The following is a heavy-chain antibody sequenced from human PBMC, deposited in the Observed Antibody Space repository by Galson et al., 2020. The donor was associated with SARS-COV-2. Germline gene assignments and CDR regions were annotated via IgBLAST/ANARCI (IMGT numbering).Heavy chain of an antibody. CDR3: AHSAPSSLTIFGVVIVKDYFDY. V-gene: IGHV2-5*01. CDR2: IYWNDDK. Sequence: ESGPTLVKPTQTLTLTCTFSGFSLTTSGVGVGWIRQPPGKALEWLALIYWNDDKRYSPSLRSRLTITKDTSKNQVVLTMTNMDPGDTATYFCAHSAPSSLTIFGVVIVKDYFDYWGQGTLVTVSS. CDR1: GFSLTTSGVG. J-gene: IGHJ4*02. D-gene: IGHD3-3*01.